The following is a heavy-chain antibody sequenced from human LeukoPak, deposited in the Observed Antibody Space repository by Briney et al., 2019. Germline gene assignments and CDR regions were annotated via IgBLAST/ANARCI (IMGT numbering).Heavy chain of an antibody. D-gene: IGHD3-16*01. J-gene: IGHJ4*02. CDR3: ARCPTWGSGYFDY. CDR1: GGSFSGYY. V-gene: IGHV4-34*01. Sequence: SETLSLTCAVYGGSFSGYYWSWIRQPPGKGLEWIGEINHSGSTNYNPSLKSRVTISVDTSKNRFSLKLSSVTAADTAVYYCARCPTWGSGYFDYWDQGTLVTVSS. CDR2: INHSGST.